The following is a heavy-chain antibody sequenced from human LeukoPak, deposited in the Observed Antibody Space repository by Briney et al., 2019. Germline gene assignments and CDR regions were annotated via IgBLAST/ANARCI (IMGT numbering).Heavy chain of an antibody. J-gene: IGHJ6*03. V-gene: IGHV4-34*01. CDR1: GGSFSGYY. Sequence: SETLSLTCAVYGGSFSGYYWSWIRQPPGKGLEWIGEINHSGSTNYNPSLKSRVTISVDTSKNQFSLKLSSVTAADTAVYYCARGISWVYYYYYYMDVWGKGTTVTVSS. CDR3: ARGISWVYYYYYYMDV. CDR2: INHSGST.